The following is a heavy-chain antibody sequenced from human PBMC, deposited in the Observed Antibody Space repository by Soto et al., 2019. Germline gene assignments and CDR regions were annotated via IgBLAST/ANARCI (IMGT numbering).Heavy chain of an antibody. D-gene: IGHD6-19*01. CDR3: ARDLKVAASNSYFYYGMDV. CDR1: GFSFSNYT. J-gene: IGHJ6*02. Sequence: PGGSLRLSCAASGFSFSNYTMNWVRQAPGKGLDWLSSISRSSSNIFYADSVKGRFTVSRDNANNLLYLQINSLSAEDTAIYYCARDLKVAASNSYFYYGMDVWGQGTTVTVSS. V-gene: IGHV3-21*01. CDR2: ISRSSSNI.